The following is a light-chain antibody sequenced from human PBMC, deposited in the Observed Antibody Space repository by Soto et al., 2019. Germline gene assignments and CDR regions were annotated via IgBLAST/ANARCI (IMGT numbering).Light chain of an antibody. CDR1: SSDVGSYNL. CDR2: EGS. CDR3: CSYAGSSTLYV. J-gene: IGLJ1*01. V-gene: IGLV2-23*01. Sequence: QSALTQPASASGSPGQSITISCTGTSSDVGSYNLVSWYQQHPGKAPKLMIYEGSKRPSRVSNRFSGSKSGSTASLTISGLQAEDEADYYCCSYAGSSTLYVFGTGTQLTVL.